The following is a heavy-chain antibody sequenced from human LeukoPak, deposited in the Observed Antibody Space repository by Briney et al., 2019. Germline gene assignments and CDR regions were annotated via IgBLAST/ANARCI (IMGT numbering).Heavy chain of an antibody. D-gene: IGHD2-15*01. J-gene: IGHJ6*02. V-gene: IGHV3-23*01. Sequence: GGSLRLSCAASGFTFSNYAMIWVRQAPGKGLEWVSGISGSGDSTYYADSVKVRFTISRDNSKNTLYLQMNSLRAEDTAVYYCLLGYCRGGSCPRRDYYGMDVWGQGTTVTVSS. CDR3: LLGYCRGGSCPRRDYYGMDV. CDR2: ISGSGDST. CDR1: GFTFSNYA.